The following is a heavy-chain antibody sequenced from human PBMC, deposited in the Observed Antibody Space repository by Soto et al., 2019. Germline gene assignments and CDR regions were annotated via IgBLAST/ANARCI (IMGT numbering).Heavy chain of an antibody. Sequence: EVQLVESGGGLVKPGGSLRLSCAASGFTFSSYSMNWVRQAPGKGLEWVSSISSSSSYIYYADSVKGRFTISRDNAXXXXXXXMNXXRXEXTAVYYCARDQPGYSYGYGLGYWGQGTLVTVSS. CDR2: ISSSSSYI. V-gene: IGHV3-21*01. CDR3: ARDQPGYSYGYGLGY. J-gene: IGHJ4*02. CDR1: GFTFSSYS. D-gene: IGHD5-18*01.